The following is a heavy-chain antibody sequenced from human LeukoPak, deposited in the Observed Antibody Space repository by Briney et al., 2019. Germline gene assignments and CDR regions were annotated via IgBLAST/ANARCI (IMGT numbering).Heavy chain of an antibody. CDR3: ARTLYYGDFADDAFDI. J-gene: IGHJ3*02. Sequence: SETLSLTCTVSGGSISSYYWNWIRQPAGKGLEWIGRIYTTGSTNYNPSLKSRVTMSVDTSKSQFSPKLSSVTAADTAMYYCARTLYYGDFADDAFDIWGQGTMVTVSS. V-gene: IGHV4-4*07. CDR1: GGSISSYY. D-gene: IGHD4-17*01. CDR2: IYTTGST.